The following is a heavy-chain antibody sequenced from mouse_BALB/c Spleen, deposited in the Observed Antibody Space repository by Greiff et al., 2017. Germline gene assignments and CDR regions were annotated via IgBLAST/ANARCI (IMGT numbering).Heavy chain of an antibody. V-gene: IGHV5-6-5*01. CDR1: GFTFSSYA. Sequence: EGKLVESGGGLVKPGGSLKLSCAASGFTFSSYAMSWVRQTPEKRLEWVASISSGGSTYYPDSVKGRFTISRDNARNILYLQMSSLRSEDTAMYYCARGNLGFAYWGQGTLVTVSA. CDR2: ISSGGST. J-gene: IGHJ3*01. CDR3: ARGNLGFAY.